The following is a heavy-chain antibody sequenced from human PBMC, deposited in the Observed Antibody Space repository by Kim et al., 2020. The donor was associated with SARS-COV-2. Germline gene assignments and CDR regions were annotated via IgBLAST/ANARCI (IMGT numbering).Heavy chain of an antibody. CDR2: NHNSGGT. V-gene: IGHV1-2*02. Sequence: NHNSGGTNYAQTFKGRVTMTRDTSISTAYMELSRLRSDDTAVYYCARSWDYWGQGTLVTVSS. J-gene: IGHJ4*02. CDR3: ARSWDY.